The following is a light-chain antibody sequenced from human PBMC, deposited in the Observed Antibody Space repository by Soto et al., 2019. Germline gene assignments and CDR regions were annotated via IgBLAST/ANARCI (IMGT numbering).Light chain of an antibody. CDR1: QSVSSN. V-gene: IGKV3-15*01. Sequence: IVMTQSPATLSVSPGERATLSCRASQSVSSNLAWYQQKPGQAPRLLIYGASTRATGIPARFSGSGSGTEFTLTISSLQSEDLAVYYCQQYNNWPPWTFGQGTKVDIK. CDR3: QQYNNWPPWT. J-gene: IGKJ1*01. CDR2: GAS.